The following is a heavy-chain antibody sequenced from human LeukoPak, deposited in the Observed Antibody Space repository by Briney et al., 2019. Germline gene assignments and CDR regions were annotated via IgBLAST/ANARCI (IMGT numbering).Heavy chain of an antibody. D-gene: IGHD3-10*01. CDR3: ARAGFGLAPHRGTPFDY. CDR2: INHSGIT. CDR1: GFTFSSYE. J-gene: IGHJ4*02. Sequence: GSLRLSCAASGFTFSSYEMNWVRQPPGKGLEWIGEINHSGITNYNPSLKSRVTISIDTSKNQFSLNLSSVTAADTAVYYCARAGFGLAPHRGTPFDYWGQGTLVTVSS. V-gene: IGHV4-34*01.